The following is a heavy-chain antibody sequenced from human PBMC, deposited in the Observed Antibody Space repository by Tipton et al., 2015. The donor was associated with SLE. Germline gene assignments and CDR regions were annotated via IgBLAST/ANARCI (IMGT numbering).Heavy chain of an antibody. CDR2: IFYSGST. J-gene: IGHJ6*03. V-gene: IGHV4-61*05. D-gene: IGHD2-8*01. Sequence: TLSLTCTVSGGSISRSRYYWSWIRQPPGKGLEWIGYIFYSGSTNYNPSLKSRVTISVDTSKNQLSLKLSSVTAADTAVYYCARNQLVYGIQDSFYMDAWGRGTTVTVSS. CDR1: GGSISRSRYY. CDR3: ARNQLVYGIQDSFYMDA.